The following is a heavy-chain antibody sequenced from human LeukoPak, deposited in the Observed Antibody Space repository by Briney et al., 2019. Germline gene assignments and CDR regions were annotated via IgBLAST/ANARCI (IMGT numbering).Heavy chain of an antibody. CDR3: ATGVVTGTSR. CDR2: IRSKTEGETK. D-gene: IGHD1-1*01. Sequence: GGSLRLSCAVSRITFRNAWMSWVRQAPGKGLEWVARIRSKTEGETKEYAASVKGRFTISRDDSRSRLYLQMNSLKTEDTAVYYCATGVVTGTSRWGQGTLVTVSS. CDR1: RITFRNAW. J-gene: IGHJ4*02. V-gene: IGHV3-15*01.